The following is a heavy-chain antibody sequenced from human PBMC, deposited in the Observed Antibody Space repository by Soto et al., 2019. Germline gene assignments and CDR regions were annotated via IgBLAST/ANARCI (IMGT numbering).Heavy chain of an antibody. Sequence: EVQLLESGGGLVQPGGSLRLSCAASGFTFSSYAMSWVRQAPGKGLEWVSAISGSGGSTYYADSVKGRFTISRDNSKNTLYLQMNSLRAEDTAVYYCAKVRSGSGWYGLAGLFDPWGQGTLVTVSS. CDR3: AKVRSGSGWYGLAGLFDP. D-gene: IGHD6-19*01. CDR2: ISGSGGST. V-gene: IGHV3-23*01. J-gene: IGHJ5*02. CDR1: GFTFSSYA.